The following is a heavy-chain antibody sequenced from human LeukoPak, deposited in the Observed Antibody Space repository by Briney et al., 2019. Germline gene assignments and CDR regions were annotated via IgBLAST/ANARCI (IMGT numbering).Heavy chain of an antibody. V-gene: IGHV3-43*02. Sequence: GGSLRLSCAASGFTFDDYAMDCARQAPGKGLEWVSLISGNGGSTYYADSVKGRFTISRDNSKNSLYLQMNSLRTEDTALYYCAKSGGYSYGYDFDYWGQGTLVTVSS. CDR1: GFTFDDYA. D-gene: IGHD5-18*01. CDR3: AKSGGYSYGYDFDY. CDR2: ISGNGGST. J-gene: IGHJ4*02.